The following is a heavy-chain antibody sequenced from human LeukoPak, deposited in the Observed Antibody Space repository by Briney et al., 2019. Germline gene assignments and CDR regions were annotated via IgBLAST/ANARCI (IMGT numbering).Heavy chain of an antibody. CDR1: GFTFSSFA. CDR2: FDGNGPNT. CDR3: AKPRTTGLGWAPFDY. D-gene: IGHD2-8*02. Sequence: PGGSLRLSCAASGFTFSSFAMTWVRQAPGKGLEWVSGFDGNGPNTYYADSVKGRWTISRDNSRNTLYLEMNSLRPEDTAIYYCAKPRTTGLGWAPFDYWGQGSLVTVSS. V-gene: IGHV3-23*01. J-gene: IGHJ4*02.